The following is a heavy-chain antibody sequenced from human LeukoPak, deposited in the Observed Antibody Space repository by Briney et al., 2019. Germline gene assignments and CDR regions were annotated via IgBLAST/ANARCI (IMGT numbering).Heavy chain of an antibody. J-gene: IGHJ4*02. Sequence: GGSLRLSCAASGCTFSSYALSWVRQAPGKGLEWVSAISGSGGSTYYADSVKGRFTISRDNSKNTLYLQMNSLRAEDTAVYYCAKPWVPERFGELSPFDYWGQGTLVTVSS. D-gene: IGHD3-10*01. CDR3: AKPWVPERFGELSPFDY. CDR1: GCTFSSYA. V-gene: IGHV3-23*01. CDR2: ISGSGGST.